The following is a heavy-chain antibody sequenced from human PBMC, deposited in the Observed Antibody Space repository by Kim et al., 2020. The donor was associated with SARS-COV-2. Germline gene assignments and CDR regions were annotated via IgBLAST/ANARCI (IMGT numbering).Heavy chain of an antibody. CDR1: VYSFTSYW. CDR3: ARHEVTTVTLRYYYYGMDV. D-gene: IGHD4-4*01. J-gene: IGHJ6*02. CDR2: IDPSDSYT. V-gene: IGHV5-10-1*01. Sequence: GESLKISCKGSVYSFTSYWISWVRQMPGKGLEWMGRIDPSDSYTNYSPSFQGHVTISADKSISTAYLQWSSLKASDTAMYYCARHEVTTVTLRYYYYGMDVWGQGTTVTVSS.